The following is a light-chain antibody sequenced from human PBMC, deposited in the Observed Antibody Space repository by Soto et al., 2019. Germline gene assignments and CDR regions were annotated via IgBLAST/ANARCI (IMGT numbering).Light chain of an antibody. CDR3: QSYDSSLSGVV. J-gene: IGLJ2*01. CDR1: SSNIGAGYD. Sequence: QSVLTQPPSVSGAPGQRVTIFCTGSSSNIGAGYDVHWYQQLPGTAPKLLIYGNSNRPSGVPDRFSGSKCGTSASLAITGLQAEDEADYYCQSYDSSLSGVVFGGGTKLTVL. V-gene: IGLV1-40*01. CDR2: GNS.